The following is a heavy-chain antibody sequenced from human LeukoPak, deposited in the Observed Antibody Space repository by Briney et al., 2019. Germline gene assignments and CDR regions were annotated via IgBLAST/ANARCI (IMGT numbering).Heavy chain of an antibody. CDR3: ATSKYYYDSSGYYYRGSFDY. Sequence: ASVKVSCKASGGTFSSYAISWVRQAPGQGLEWMGGIIPIFGTANYAQKFQGRVTITADESTSTAYMELSSLRSEDTAVYYCATSKYYYDSSGYYYRGSFDYWGQGTLVTVSS. CDR1: GGTFSSYA. CDR2: IIPIFGTA. D-gene: IGHD3-22*01. J-gene: IGHJ4*02. V-gene: IGHV1-69*13.